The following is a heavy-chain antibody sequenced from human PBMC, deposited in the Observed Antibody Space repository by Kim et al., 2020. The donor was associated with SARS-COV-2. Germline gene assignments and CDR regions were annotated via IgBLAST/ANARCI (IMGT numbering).Heavy chain of an antibody. Sequence: SETLSLTCAVYGGSFSGYYWRWIRQPPGKGLEWIGEINHSGSTNYNPSLKSRVTISVDTSKNQFSLKLSSVTAADTAVYYCARRGRRPWKVRGGEQFYFDYWGQGTLVTVSS. J-gene: IGHJ4*02. D-gene: IGHD3-10*01. CDR1: GGSFSGYY. CDR3: ARRGRRPWKVRGGEQFYFDY. CDR2: INHSGST. V-gene: IGHV4-34*01.